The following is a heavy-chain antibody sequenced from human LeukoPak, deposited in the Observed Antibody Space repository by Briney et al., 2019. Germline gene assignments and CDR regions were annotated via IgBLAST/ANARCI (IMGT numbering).Heavy chain of an antibody. D-gene: IGHD3-3*01. CDR2: VYYNGNT. CDR3: ARGDYDFWSGNWRFDT. CDR1: GEPISSYY. V-gene: IGHV4-59*01. J-gene: IGHJ4*02. Sequence: SETLSLTCLVSGEPISSYYWSWIRQAPGRGPEYIGNVYYNGNTNYNASLKSRVAISVDASKNQFSLKVDSVTTADTAVYCARGDYDFWSGNWRFDTWGQGTLVTVSS.